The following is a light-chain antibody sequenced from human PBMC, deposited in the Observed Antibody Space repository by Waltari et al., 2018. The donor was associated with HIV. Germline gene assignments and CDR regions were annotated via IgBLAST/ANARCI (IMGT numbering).Light chain of an antibody. Sequence: QSVLTQPPSASGTPGQRVTISCSGGSSNIGSNSVHWYQQLPGTAPRLLLYRTNQRPSPLPDLFSGSKSATSAPLASSGLQSEDEADYYCATWDDTLKGVIFGGGTKLTVL. CDR3: ATWDDTLKGVI. CDR2: RTN. CDR1: SSNIGSNS. J-gene: IGLJ2*01. V-gene: IGLV1-44*01.